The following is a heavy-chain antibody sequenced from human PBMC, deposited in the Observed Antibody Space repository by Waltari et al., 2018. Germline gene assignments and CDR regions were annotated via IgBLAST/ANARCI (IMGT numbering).Heavy chain of an antibody. J-gene: IGHJ4*02. CDR2: VDPEDGET. D-gene: IGHD1-26*01. V-gene: IGHV1-24*01. Sequence: QVQLVQSGAEVKKPGASVKVSCKVSGDTLTELSMHWGRQAPGKGLEWMGGVDPEDGETIYAQKFAGRVTMTEDTSTDTAYMELSSLRSEDTAVYYCATGSGSYGGLDYWGQGTLVTVSS. CDR1: GDTLTELS. CDR3: ATGSGSYGGLDY.